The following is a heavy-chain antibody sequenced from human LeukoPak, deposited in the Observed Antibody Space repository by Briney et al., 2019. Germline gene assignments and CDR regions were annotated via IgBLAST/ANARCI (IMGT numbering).Heavy chain of an antibody. J-gene: IGHJ4*02. CDR1: GYTLTELP. V-gene: IGHV1-24*01. D-gene: IGHD2-2*01. CDR3: ATGDIVVVPADTLDY. CDR2: FDPEDGEA. Sequence: ASVKVSCKVSGYTLTELPMHWVRQAPGKGLEWMGGFDPEDGEAIYAQEFQGRVTMTEDTSTGTAYMELSSLRSEDTAVYYCATGDIVVVPADTLDYWGQGTLVTVSS.